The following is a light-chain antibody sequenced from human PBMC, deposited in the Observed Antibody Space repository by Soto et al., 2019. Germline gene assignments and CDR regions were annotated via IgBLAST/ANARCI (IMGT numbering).Light chain of an antibody. CDR1: QSVSSSY. CDR3: QQYGSSLIT. V-gene: IGKV3-20*01. J-gene: IGKJ5*01. CDR2: GAS. Sequence: EIVLTQSPGTLSLSPGERATLSCRASQSVSSSYLAWYQQKPGQAPRLLIYGASSRATGIPDRFSGSGSGTDFTLTTSRLELEDFAVYYCQQYGSSLITFGQGTRLEIK.